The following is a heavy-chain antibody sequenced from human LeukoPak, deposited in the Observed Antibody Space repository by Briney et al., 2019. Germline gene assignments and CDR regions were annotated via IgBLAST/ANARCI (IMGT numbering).Heavy chain of an antibody. CDR2: IKQDGSEK. Sequence: PGGSLRLSCAASGFTFSSYWMSWVRQAPGKGLEWVANIKQDGSEKYCVDSVKGRFTISRDNAKNSLYLQMNSLRAEDTAVYYCARDRDQLLYGDWFDPWGQGTLVTVSS. CDR1: GFTFSSYW. D-gene: IGHD2-2*02. V-gene: IGHV3-7*01. J-gene: IGHJ5*02. CDR3: ARDRDQLLYGDWFDP.